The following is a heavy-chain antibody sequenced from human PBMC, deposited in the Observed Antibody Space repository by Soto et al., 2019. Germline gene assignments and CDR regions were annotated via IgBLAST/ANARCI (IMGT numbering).Heavy chain of an antibody. J-gene: IGHJ4*02. CDR1: GSTLTKAW. D-gene: IGHD6-19*01. CDR3: TTASQWLPPYS. Sequence: KPGGSLRLSCAASGSTLTKAWITSPRQTPGKGREWVGRIKSRADGGTTDYAASVKDRFIISRDDSNDTLYLHMNRLKTDDTAVYYCTTASQWLPPYSWGQGALVTVSS. V-gene: IGHV3-15*01. CDR2: IKSRADGGTT.